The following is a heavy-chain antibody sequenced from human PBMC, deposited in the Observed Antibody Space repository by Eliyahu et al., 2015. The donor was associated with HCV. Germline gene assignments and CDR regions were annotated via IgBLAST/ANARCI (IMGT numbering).Heavy chain of an antibody. V-gene: IGHV3-53*01. J-gene: IGHJ4*02. CDR1: GFIVSSNY. Sequence: EVQLVESGGGLIQPGGSLRLACAASGFIVSSNYMSWVRQAPGKGLEWVSVLYSGGSTYYADSVKGRFTISRDNSKNTLYLQMNSLRVEDTAVYYCARGYFAGPVGYFDYWGQGTLVTVSS. CDR3: ARGYFAGPVGYFDY. CDR2: LYSGGST. D-gene: IGHD3-9*01.